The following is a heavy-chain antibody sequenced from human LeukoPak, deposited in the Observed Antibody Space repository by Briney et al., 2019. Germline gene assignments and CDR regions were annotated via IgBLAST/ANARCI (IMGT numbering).Heavy chain of an antibody. J-gene: IGHJ3*01. CDR2: IYPGDSDT. CDR3: ATAVAQTHAFDF. V-gene: IGHV5-51*01. D-gene: IGHD4-23*01. CDR1: GYTFTNYW. Sequence: GESLKISCKGSGYTFTNYWIVWVRQMPRKGLEWMGIIYPGDSDTRYSPSFQGQVTISADKSISTAYVQWSSLKASDSAIYYCATAVAQTHAFDFWGQGTMVTVSS.